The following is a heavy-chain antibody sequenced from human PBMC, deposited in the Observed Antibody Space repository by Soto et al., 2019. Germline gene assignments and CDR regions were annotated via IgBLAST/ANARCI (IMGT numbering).Heavy chain of an antibody. D-gene: IGHD3-10*01. CDR2: FSSSSSTI. Sequence: EVQLVESGGGLVQPGGSLRLSCAASGFTFSSYSMNWVRQAPGKGLEWVSYFSSSSSTIYYADSVKGRFTITRDNPKNSLYLQLNCVREEDAAVYYCARVSYYGPGTYDHWGQGTLVTVSS. J-gene: IGHJ4*02. CDR1: GFTFSSYS. V-gene: IGHV3-48*02. CDR3: ARVSYYGPGTYDH.